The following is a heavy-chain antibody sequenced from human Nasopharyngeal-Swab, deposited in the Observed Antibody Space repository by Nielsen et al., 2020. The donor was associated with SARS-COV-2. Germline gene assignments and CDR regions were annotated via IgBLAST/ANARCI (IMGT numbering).Heavy chain of an antibody. D-gene: IGHD3-9*01. CDR1: GGSISSYY. J-gene: IGHJ5*02. CDR2: IYYSGST. V-gene: IGHV4-59*01. Sequence: SETLSLTCTVSGGSISSYYWSWIRQPPGKGLEWIGYIYYSGSTNYNPSLKSRVTISVDTSKNQFSLKLSSVTAADTAVYYCARDQHSYDILNGSNWFDPWGQGTLVTVSS. CDR3: ARDQHSYDILNGSNWFDP.